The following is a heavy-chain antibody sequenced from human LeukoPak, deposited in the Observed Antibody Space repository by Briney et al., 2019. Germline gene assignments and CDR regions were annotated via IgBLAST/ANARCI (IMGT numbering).Heavy chain of an antibody. V-gene: IGHV4-59*01. D-gene: IGHD3-3*01. Sequence: SETLSLTCTVSGGSISSYYWSWIRQPPGKGLEWIGYIYYSGSTNYNPSLKSRVTISVDTSKNQFSLKLSFVTAADTAVYYCARDRVVRDFWSGYYYYGMDVWGQGTTVTVSS. CDR2: IYYSGST. CDR1: GGSISSYY. J-gene: IGHJ6*02. CDR3: ARDRVVRDFWSGYYYYGMDV.